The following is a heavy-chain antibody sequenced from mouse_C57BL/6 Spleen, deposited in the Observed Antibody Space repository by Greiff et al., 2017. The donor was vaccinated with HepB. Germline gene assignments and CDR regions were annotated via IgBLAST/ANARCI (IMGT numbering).Heavy chain of an antibody. D-gene: IGHD2-1*01. J-gene: IGHJ3*01. V-gene: IGHV1-82*01. CDR2: IYPGDGDT. CDR1: GYAFSSSW. CDR3: ARYGNPAWFAY. Sequence: QVQLKESGPELVKPGASVKISCKASGYAFSSSWMNWVKQRPGKGLEWIGRIYPGDGDTNYNGKFKGKATLTADKSYSTAYMQLSSLTSEDSAVYFCARYGNPAWFAYWGQGTLVTVSA.